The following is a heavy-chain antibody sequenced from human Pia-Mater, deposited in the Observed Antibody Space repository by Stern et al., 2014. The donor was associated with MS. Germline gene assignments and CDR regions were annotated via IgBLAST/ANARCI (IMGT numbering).Heavy chain of an antibody. CDR2: MYYGGSP. Sequence: VQLVESGSGLVKPSQTLSLTCSVSGYYITSAAFSWTWIRQAPGKGLEWIRYMYYGGSPLYHPSLRSRVNISGDTLTNPLTLRVNSVTAADTAVYYCARGRSRVHPPLDPWGQGTLVTVSS. D-gene: IGHD2-2*01. CDR1: GYYITSAAFS. V-gene: IGHV4-30-2*01. CDR3: ARGRSRVHPPLDP. J-gene: IGHJ5*02.